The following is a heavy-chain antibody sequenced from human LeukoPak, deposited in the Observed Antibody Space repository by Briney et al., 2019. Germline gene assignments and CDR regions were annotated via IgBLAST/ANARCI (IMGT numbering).Heavy chain of an antibody. J-gene: IGHJ4*02. CDR1: GGSFSGYY. D-gene: IGHD3-3*01. Sequence: SETLSLTCAVYGGSFSGYYWSWIRQPPGKGLEWIGEINHSGSTNYNPSLKSRVTISVDTSKNQFSLKLNSVTAADTAMYYCQSRFLEWLLDYWGQGTLVTVSS. V-gene: IGHV4-34*01. CDR3: QSRFLEWLLDY. CDR2: INHSGST.